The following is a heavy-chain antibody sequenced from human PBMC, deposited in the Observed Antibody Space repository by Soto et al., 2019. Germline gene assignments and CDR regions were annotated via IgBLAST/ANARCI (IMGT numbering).Heavy chain of an antibody. V-gene: IGHV1-18*01. J-gene: IGHJ4*02. Sequence: GASVKVSCKASGYTFTSYGISWVRQAPGQGLEWMGWISAYNGNTNYAQKLQGRVTMTTDTSTSTAYMELRSLRSDDTAVYYCAREGTMAYYGFWSGYTYFDYWGQGTLVTVSS. D-gene: IGHD3-3*01. CDR3: AREGTMAYYGFWSGYTYFDY. CDR2: ISAYNGNT. CDR1: GYTFTSYG.